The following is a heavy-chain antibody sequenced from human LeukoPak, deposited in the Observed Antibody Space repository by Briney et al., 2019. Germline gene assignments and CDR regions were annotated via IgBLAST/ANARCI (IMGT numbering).Heavy chain of an antibody. J-gene: IGHJ4*02. CDR2: IFGDGETT. V-gene: IGHV3-43*02. CDR3: AQDWWGSYLS. Sequence: PGGSLRLSCAASGFTFATYAMHWVRLAPGKGLEYVSLIFGDGETTHYADSVKGRFTISRDNSKNSLYLQMNNLKTDGTAFYYCAQDWWGSYLSWGRGTLVTVSS. D-gene: IGHD1-26*01. CDR1: GFTFATYA.